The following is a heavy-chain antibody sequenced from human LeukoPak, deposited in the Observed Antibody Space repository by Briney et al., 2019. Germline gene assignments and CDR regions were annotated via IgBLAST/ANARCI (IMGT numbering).Heavy chain of an antibody. V-gene: IGHV3-9*03. D-gene: IGHD6-19*01. CDR3: AKDRLSGFSGGVIDY. J-gene: IGHJ4*02. Sequence: GGSLRLSCAASGFTFDDHAMHWVRQAPGKGLEWVSGISWNSGSIGYADSVKGRFTISRDNAKNSLYMQMNSLRAEDMALYHCAKDRLSGFSGGVIDYWGQGTLVTVSS. CDR2: ISWNSGSI. CDR1: GFTFDDHA.